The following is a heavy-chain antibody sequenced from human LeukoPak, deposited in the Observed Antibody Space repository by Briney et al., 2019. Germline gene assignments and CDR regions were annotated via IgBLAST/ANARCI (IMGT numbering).Heavy chain of an antibody. J-gene: IGHJ4*02. D-gene: IGHD3-3*01. CDR2: IYYSGST. CDR3: VRGLWSGYPYFDY. Sequence: SETLCLTCTVSSGSISSYYWSWIRQPPGKGLEWIGYIYYSGSTNYNPSLKSRVTISVDASKNQFSLKLSSVTAADTAVYYCVRGLWSGYPYFDYWGQGTLVTVSS. V-gene: IGHV4-59*01. CDR1: SGSISSYY.